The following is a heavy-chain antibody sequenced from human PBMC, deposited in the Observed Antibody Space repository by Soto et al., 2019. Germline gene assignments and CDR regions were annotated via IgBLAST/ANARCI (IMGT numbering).Heavy chain of an antibody. CDR1: GYTFTSYA. Sequence: ASVKVSCKASGYTFTSYAMHWVRQAPGQRLEWMGWINAGNGNTKYSQKFQCRVTMTEDTSTDTAYMELSSLRSEDTAVYYCATGLPKYYYDSSGSSHFELWGRDTLVT. CDR3: ATGLPKYYYDSSGSSHFEL. V-gene: IGHV1-3*01. CDR2: INAGNGNT. J-gene: IGHJ2*01. D-gene: IGHD3-22*01.